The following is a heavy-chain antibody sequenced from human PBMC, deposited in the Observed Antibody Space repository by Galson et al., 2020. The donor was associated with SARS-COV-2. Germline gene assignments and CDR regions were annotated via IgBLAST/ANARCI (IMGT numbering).Heavy chain of an antibody. CDR1: GFTFKSHA. V-gene: IGHV3-33*01. CDR2: IFYDGSDK. D-gene: IGHD6-19*01. CDR3: ARDGQHRSGWAFDY. J-gene: IGHJ4*02. Sequence: LSLTCAASGFTFKSHAMHWIRQAPGKGLEWVAQIFYDGSDKYYVDSVKGRFTISRDDSEKTVYLQMNNLRADDTAVYYCARDGQHRSGWAFDYWGQGTLVTVSS.